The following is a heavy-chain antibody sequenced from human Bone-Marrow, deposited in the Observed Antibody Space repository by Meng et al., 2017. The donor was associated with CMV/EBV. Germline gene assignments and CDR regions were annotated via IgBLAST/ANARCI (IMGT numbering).Heavy chain of an antibody. CDR1: GLTFGDYA. Sequence: GGSLRLSCTASGLTFGDYAMSWIRQAPGKGLEWVSYISSSGSTIYYADSVKGRFTISRDNAKNSPYLQMNSLRAEDTAVYYCARDGSLWFGELPRWFDYWGQGTLATVSS. D-gene: IGHD3-10*01. V-gene: IGHV3-11*01. J-gene: IGHJ4*02. CDR2: ISSSGSTI. CDR3: ARDGSLWFGELPRWFDY.